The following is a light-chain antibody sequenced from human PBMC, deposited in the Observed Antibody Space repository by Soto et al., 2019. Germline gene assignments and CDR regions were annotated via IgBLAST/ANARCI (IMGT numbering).Light chain of an antibody. Sequence: DIHITQSPSSLSASVGDRVTTTSLASLGSSNFLVWYQQKPGKVPKLLIYAASTLQSGVPSRFSGSGSGTDFTLTISSLQPEDVATYYCQKYNSAPWTFGQGTKVDIK. CDR3: QKYNSAPWT. CDR1: LGSSNF. J-gene: IGKJ1*01. CDR2: AAS. V-gene: IGKV1-27*01.